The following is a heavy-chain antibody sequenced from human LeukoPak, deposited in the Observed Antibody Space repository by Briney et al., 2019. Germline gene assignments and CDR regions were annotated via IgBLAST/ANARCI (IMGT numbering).Heavy chain of an antibody. CDR1: GYAFTGYY. Sequence: ASVKVSCKASGYAFTGYYMHWVRQAPGQGLEWMGWINPNSGGTNYAQKCQGRVTMTRDTSISTAYMELSRLRSDDTAVYYCARDIDYGLYPYLYYWGPGTLVNVNS. CDR2: INPNSGGT. CDR3: ARDIDYGLYPYLYY. V-gene: IGHV1-2*02. J-gene: IGHJ4*02. D-gene: IGHD4-17*01.